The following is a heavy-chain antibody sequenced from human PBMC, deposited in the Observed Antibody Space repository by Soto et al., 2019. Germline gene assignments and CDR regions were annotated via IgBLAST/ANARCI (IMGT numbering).Heavy chain of an antibody. V-gene: IGHV3-23*01. CDR2: ISGSGGST. Sequence: EVQLLESGGGLVQPGGSLRLSCAASGFTFSSYAMRWVRQAPGKGLEWVSAISGSGGSTYYADSVKGRFTISRDNSKHTLYLQMNSLRAEDTAVYYWARRGPGTYFDYWGQGTLVTVSS. J-gene: IGHJ4*02. D-gene: IGHD6-13*01. CDR1: GFTFSSYA. CDR3: ARRGPGTYFDY.